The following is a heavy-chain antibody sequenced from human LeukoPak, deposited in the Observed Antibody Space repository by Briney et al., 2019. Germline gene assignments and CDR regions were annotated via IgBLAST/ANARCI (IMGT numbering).Heavy chain of an antibody. D-gene: IGHD4-17*01. CDR1: GFTFSSYW. CDR2: IKQDGSGK. V-gene: IGHV3-7*01. J-gene: IGHJ4*02. Sequence: GGSLRLSCAPSGFTFSSYWMSWVRQAPGKGLEWVANIKQDGSGKYYVDSVKGRFTISRDNAKNSRYLQMNSLRAEDTAVYYCARDRDGDYASPKLDYWGQGTLVTVSS. CDR3: ARDRDGDYASPKLDY.